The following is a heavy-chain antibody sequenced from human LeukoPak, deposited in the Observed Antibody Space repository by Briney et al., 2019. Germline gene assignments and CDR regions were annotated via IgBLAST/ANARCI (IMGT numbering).Heavy chain of an antibody. V-gene: IGHV1-24*01. D-gene: IGHD3-9*01. CDR3: ATGGPWDLLKY. J-gene: IGHJ4*02. CDR1: GDTLTELS. CDR2: FDPEHGEM. Sequence: ASVKVSCKVSGDTLTELSTHWVRQAPGKGLEWMGGFDPEHGEMIYAQKLQGRVAMTEDRSTDTAYMELSSLRSEDTAVYYCATGGPWDLLKYWGQGTLVTVSS.